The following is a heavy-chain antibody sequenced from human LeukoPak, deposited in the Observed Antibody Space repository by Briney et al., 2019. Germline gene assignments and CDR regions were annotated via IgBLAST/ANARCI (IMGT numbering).Heavy chain of an antibody. D-gene: IGHD6-6*01. CDR3: ARSVAARRVFAGGTSNNWFDP. CDR2: INHSGST. CDR1: GGSFSDYY. V-gene: IGHV4-34*01. Sequence: KASETLSLTCAVYGGSFSDYYWSWIRQPPGKALEWIGEINHSGSTNYNPSLKSRVTISVDTPKNQFSLKLSSVTAADTAVYYCARSVAARRVFAGGTSNNWFDPWGQGTLVTVSS. J-gene: IGHJ5*02.